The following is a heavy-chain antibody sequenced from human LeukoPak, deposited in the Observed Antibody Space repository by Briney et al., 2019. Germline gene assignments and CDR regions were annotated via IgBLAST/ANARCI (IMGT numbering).Heavy chain of an antibody. CDR2: ISAYNGNT. Sequence: ASVKVSCKASGYTFTSYGISWVRQAPGQGLEWMGWISAYNGNTNYAQKLQGRVTMATDTSTSTAYMELRSLRSDDTAVYYCARDQITMVRGAVFDYWGQGTLVTVSS. CDR3: ARDQITMVRGAVFDY. J-gene: IGHJ4*02. D-gene: IGHD3-10*01. CDR1: GYTFTSYG. V-gene: IGHV1-18*01.